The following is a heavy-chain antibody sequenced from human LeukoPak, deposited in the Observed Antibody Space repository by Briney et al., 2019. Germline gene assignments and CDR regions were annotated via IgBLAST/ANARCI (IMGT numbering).Heavy chain of an antibody. Sequence: TGGSLRLSCAASGFTFSSYTMNWVRQAPGKGLEWVSSISYSSSYIYYADSVKGRFTISRDNAKNSLYLQMNSLRADDTAVYYCARGYYYGSGSYFDYWGQGTLVTVSS. V-gene: IGHV3-21*01. CDR2: ISYSSSYI. D-gene: IGHD3-10*01. CDR3: ARGYYYGSGSYFDY. CDR1: GFTFSSYT. J-gene: IGHJ4*02.